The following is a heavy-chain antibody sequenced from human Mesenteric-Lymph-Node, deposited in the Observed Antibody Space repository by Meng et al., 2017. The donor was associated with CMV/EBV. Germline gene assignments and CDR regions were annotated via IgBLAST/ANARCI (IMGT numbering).Heavy chain of an antibody. V-gene: IGHV4-39*07. J-gene: IGHJ4*02. D-gene: IGHD3-3*01. Sequence: GSLRLSCTVSGGSISSSSYYWGWIRQPPGKGLEWIGSIYYSGSTYYNPSLKSRVTISVDTSKNQFSLKLSSVTAADTAVYYCARAASYYDFWSGYPEYWGQGTLVTVSS. CDR3: ARAASYYDFWSGYPEY. CDR1: GGSISSSSYY. CDR2: IYYSGST.